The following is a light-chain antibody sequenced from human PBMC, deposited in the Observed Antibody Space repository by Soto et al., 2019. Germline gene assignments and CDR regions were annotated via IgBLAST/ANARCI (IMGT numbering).Light chain of an antibody. J-gene: IGKJ2*01. Sequence: EIVLTQSPATLSLSPGERATLSCRASQSFNNYLAWYQQKPGQAPRLLIYDVSNRATDIPARFSGSGSGTDFTLTISTLEPEDFAVYYCNQRGNWPPILGQGTKVEI. V-gene: IGKV3-11*01. CDR1: QSFNNY. CDR3: NQRGNWPPI. CDR2: DVS.